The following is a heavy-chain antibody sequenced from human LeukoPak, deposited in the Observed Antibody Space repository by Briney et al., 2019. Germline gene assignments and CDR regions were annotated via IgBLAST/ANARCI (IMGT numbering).Heavy chain of an antibody. V-gene: IGHV3-23*01. CDR2: ISGSGGST. D-gene: IGHD2-8*01. CDR3: AKGPKLYEGY. CDR1: GFTFSSYA. Sequence: GGSLRLSCAASGFTFSSYAMSWVRQAPGKGLEWVSAISGSGGSTYYADSVKGRFTISRDNSKNTLYLQMNSLIADDTAVYYCAKGPKLYEGYWGQGTLVTVSS. J-gene: IGHJ4*02.